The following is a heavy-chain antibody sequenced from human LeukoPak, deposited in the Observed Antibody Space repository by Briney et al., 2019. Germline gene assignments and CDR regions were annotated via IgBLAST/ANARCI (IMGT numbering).Heavy chain of an antibody. D-gene: IGHD3-10*01. CDR2: IYTSGST. J-gene: IGHJ4*02. CDR3: ARANYYGSRSLDY. Sequence: SETLSLTCSVSDDSLTMYYWTWIRQPPGKGLEWIGRIYTSGSTKYNPSLRSRVTISVDTSKSQFSLKLSSVTAADSAVYYCARANYYGSRSLDYWGQGTLVTVSS. CDR1: DDSLTMYY. V-gene: IGHV4-4*08.